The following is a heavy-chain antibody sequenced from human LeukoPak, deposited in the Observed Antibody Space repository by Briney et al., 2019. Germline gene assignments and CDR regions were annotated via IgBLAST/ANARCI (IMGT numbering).Heavy chain of an antibody. CDR1: GGTFSSYA. J-gene: IGHJ5*02. D-gene: IGHD3-22*01. CDR2: IIPIFGTA. Sequence: GASVKVSCKASGGTFSSYAISWVRQAPGQGLEWMGGIIPIFGTANYAQKFQGRVTITTDESTSTAYMELSSLRSEDTAVYYCARDSYDSSGYYSFRWFDPWGQGTLVTVSP. CDR3: ARDSYDSSGYYSFRWFDP. V-gene: IGHV1-69*05.